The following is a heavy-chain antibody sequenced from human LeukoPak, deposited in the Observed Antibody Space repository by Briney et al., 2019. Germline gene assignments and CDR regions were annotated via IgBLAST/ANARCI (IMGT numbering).Heavy chain of an antibody. CDR2: IKSKTDGVTT. D-gene: IGHD5-18*01. CDR1: GYTLSNAW. V-gene: IGHV3-15*01. Sequence: GGPLRLSCAASGYTLSNAWMSCARQARGKGLEWVGRIKSKTDGVTTDYAAPVKGRFTISRDDSKNTLYLQMNSLKTEDTAVYYCTTRWIQLWSYYYGMDVWGQGTTVTVSS. CDR3: TTRWIQLWSYYYGMDV. J-gene: IGHJ6*02.